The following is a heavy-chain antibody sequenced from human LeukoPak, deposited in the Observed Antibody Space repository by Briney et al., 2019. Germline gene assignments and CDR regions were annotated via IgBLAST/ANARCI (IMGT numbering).Heavy chain of an antibody. CDR2: INHSGST. J-gene: IGHJ4*02. V-gene: IGHV4-34*01. D-gene: IGHD2-15*01. Sequence: SETLSLTCGVYGGSFSDRFWSWLRQPPGKGLEWIGEINHSGSTNTNPSLKSRVTTSVDTAKNQFSLNLSSVTAADTAVYYCARRSAGGLRFDQWGQGSLVTVSS. CDR1: GGSFSDRF. CDR3: ARRSAGGLRFDQ.